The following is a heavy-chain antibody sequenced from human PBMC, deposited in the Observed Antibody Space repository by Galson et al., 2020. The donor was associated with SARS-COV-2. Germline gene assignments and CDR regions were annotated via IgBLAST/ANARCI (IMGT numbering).Heavy chain of an antibody. CDR3: ARLTRGSFDI. J-gene: IGHJ3*02. CDR1: GFPFSSSP. D-gene: IGHD3-10*01. Sequence: GGSLRLSCAASGFPFSSSPMHWVRQVPGKGLEWVSVISFDGSNVYYADSVKGRFTISRDNSKNTLYLQMNSLRLEDTGVYFCARLTRGSFDIWGQGTMVTVSS. CDR2: ISFDGSNV. V-gene: IGHV3-30*04.